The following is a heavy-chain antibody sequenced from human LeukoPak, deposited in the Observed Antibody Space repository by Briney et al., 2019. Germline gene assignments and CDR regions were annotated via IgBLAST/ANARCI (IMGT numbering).Heavy chain of an antibody. CDR2: IYYSGNT. V-gene: IGHV4-31*03. J-gene: IGHJ5*02. Sequence: SETLSLTCTVSGGSISSSSYYWSWIRQHPGKGLGWIGHIYYSGNTYYNPSLKSRLTISVDTSKNQFSLRLYFVTAADTAVYYCATVGGSGSPFDPWGQGTLVTVSS. D-gene: IGHD3-10*01. CDR3: ATVGGSGSPFDP. CDR1: GGSISSSSYY.